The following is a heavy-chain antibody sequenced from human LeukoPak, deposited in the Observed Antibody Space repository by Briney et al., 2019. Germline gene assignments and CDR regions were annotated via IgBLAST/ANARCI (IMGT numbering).Heavy chain of an antibody. Sequence: SETLSLTCTVSGGSISSSSYYWGWIRQPPGKGLEWIGSIYYSGSTYYNPSLKSRVTISVDTSKNQFSLKLSSVTAADTAVYYCARHVLTGSEAHFDYWGQGTLVTVSS. CDR3: ARHVLTGSEAHFDY. CDR1: GGSISSSSYY. V-gene: IGHV4-39*01. J-gene: IGHJ4*02. CDR2: IYYSGST. D-gene: IGHD7-27*01.